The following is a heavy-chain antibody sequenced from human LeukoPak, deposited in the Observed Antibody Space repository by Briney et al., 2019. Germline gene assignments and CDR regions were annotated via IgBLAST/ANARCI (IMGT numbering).Heavy chain of an antibody. CDR3: ARAPEGYYYYYYMDV. Sequence: GGALRLSCAASGFTRDDYGMSWVRQAPGKGREWVSGINWKGESTSYADSVKGRFTISRDNAKNSLYLQMNSLRAEDTALYYCARAPEGYYYYYYMDVWGKGDTVTVSS. D-gene: IGHD1-14*01. J-gene: IGHJ6*03. CDR2: INWKGEST. V-gene: IGHV3-20*04. CDR1: GFTRDDYG.